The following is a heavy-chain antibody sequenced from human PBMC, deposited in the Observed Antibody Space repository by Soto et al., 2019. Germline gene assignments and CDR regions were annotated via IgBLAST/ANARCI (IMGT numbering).Heavy chain of an antibody. CDR3: ARDLKEYCSDGKCNWFDP. Sequence: SETLSLTCTVSGASIRTYYWSWIRQPPGKGLEWIGYICYSGSTNYNPSLKSRVTISFDASKNEISLQVRSATAADAAVYYCARDLKEYCSDGKCNWFDPWGQGTLVTV. V-gene: IGHV4-59*01. CDR1: GASIRTYY. D-gene: IGHD2-15*01. CDR2: ICYSGST. J-gene: IGHJ5*02.